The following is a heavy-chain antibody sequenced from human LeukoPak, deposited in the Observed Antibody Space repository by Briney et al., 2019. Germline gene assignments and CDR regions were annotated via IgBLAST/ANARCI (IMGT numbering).Heavy chain of an antibody. V-gene: IGHV3-48*04. CDR2: ISSSSRAT. Sequence: GGSLRLSCTASGFTFSNYNMNWVRQAPGKGLEWVSYISSSSRATYYADSVKGRFTISRDNAKNSLYLQMNSLRAEDTAVYYCARDLSFVDYWGQGTLVTVSS. J-gene: IGHJ4*02. CDR1: GFTFSNYN. CDR3: ARDLSFVDY.